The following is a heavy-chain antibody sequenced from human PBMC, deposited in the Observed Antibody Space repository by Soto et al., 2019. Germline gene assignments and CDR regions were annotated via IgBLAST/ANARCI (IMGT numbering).Heavy chain of an antibody. Sequence: GGSLRLSCAASGFTFDDYAMHWVRQAPGKGLEWVSGISWNSGSIGYADSVKGRLTISRDNAKNSLYLQMNSLRAEDTALYYCAKGRNYYYYYYMDVWGKGTTVTVSS. CDR2: ISWNSGSI. CDR3: AKGRNYYYYYYMDV. J-gene: IGHJ6*03. V-gene: IGHV3-9*01. CDR1: GFTFDDYA.